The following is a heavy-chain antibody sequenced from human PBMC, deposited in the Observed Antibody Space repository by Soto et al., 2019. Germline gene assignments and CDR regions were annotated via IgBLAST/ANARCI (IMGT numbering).Heavy chain of an antibody. V-gene: IGHV3-30*18. Sequence: LRLSCEVSGFTFSAYGMHWVRQAPGKGLEWVAAISHDGTNKNYGDSVKGRFTISRGNSKKTLYLQMNSLRPEDTALYYCAKDEYYYSRSGYYIFDSWGQGTLVTVSS. J-gene: IGHJ4*02. CDR3: AKDEYYYSRSGYYIFDS. D-gene: IGHD3-22*01. CDR1: GFTFSAYG. CDR2: ISHDGTNK.